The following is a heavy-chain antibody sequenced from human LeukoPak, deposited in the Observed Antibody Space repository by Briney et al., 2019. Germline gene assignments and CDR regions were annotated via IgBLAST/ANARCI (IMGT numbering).Heavy chain of an antibody. V-gene: IGHV3-48*04. J-gene: IGHJ6*02. CDR3: ARDRVLWFGELYYYYGMDV. Sequence: PGGSLRLSCAASGFTFSSYSMNWVRQAPGKGLEWVSYISSSSSTIYYADSVKGRFTISRDNAKNSLYLQMNSLRAEDTAVYYCARDRVLWFGELYYYYGMDVWGQGTTVTVSS. CDR1: GFTFSSYS. D-gene: IGHD3-10*01. CDR2: ISSSSSTI.